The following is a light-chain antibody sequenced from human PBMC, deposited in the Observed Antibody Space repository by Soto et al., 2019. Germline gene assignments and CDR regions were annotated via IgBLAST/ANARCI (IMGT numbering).Light chain of an antibody. CDR2: ETS. J-gene: IGKJ4*01. Sequence: IQLTQSPSSLSASVWDRGTITCRASQGIDSNLAWYQQRPGQVPQLLIYETSIRHSGVSSRFSGSGSGTEFTLTISSLQAEDFAAYYCQQNSSYPWTFGGGTKVDIK. CDR3: QQNSSYPWT. CDR1: QGIDSN. V-gene: IGKV1-9*01.